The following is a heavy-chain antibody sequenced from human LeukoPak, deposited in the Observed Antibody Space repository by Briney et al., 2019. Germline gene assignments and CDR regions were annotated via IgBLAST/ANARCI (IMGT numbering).Heavy chain of an antibody. CDR3: ARWLFSGSYPFDY. Sequence: GASVKVSCKASGGTFSSYAISWVRQAPGQGLEWMGWISAYNGNTNYAQKLQGRVTMTTDTSTSTAYMELRSLRSDDTAVYYCARWLFSGSYPFDYWGQGTLVTVSS. CDR2: ISAYNGNT. V-gene: IGHV1-18*01. CDR1: GGTFSSYA. J-gene: IGHJ4*02. D-gene: IGHD3-10*01.